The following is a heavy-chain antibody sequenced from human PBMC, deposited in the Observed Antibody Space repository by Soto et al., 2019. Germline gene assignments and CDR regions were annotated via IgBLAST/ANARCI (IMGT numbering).Heavy chain of an antibody. V-gene: IGHV1-69*01. CDR1: GDTFSSYA. CDR3: ARDGSGYRSRASPMDV. Sequence: QVQLVQSGAEVKKPGSSVQVSCKASGDTFSSYAISWVRQAPGQGLEWMGGIIPIFGTANYAQKFQGRVTITADESTSTAYMELSSLRSEDTAVYYCARDGSGYRSRASPMDVWGQGTLVTVSS. J-gene: IGHJ4*02. D-gene: IGHD3-22*01. CDR2: IIPIFGTA.